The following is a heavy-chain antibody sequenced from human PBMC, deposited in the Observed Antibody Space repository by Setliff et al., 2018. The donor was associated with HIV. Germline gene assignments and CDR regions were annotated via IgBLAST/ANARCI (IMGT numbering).Heavy chain of an antibody. CDR3: ARDQATGYEKVWFSWIDP. Sequence: GASVKVSCKASGYTFTDYYMHWVRQAPGQGLEWMGRINPHSGGTNYAQKFQGRVTITADGSTSTAYMELSSLRFEDTATYYCARDQATGYEKVWFSWIDPWGQGTLVTVSS. J-gene: IGHJ5*02. CDR2: INPHSGGT. V-gene: IGHV1-2*06. CDR1: GYTFTDYY. D-gene: IGHD5-12*01.